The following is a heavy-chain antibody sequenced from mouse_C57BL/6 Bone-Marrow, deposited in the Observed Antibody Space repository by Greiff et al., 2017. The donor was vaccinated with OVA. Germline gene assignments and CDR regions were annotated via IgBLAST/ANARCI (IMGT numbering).Heavy chain of an antibody. Sequence: VKLVESGAELVRPGASVTLSCKASGYTFTDYEMHWVKQTPVHGLEWIGAIDPETGGTAYNQKFKGKAILTAAKSSSTAYMELRSLTSEDSAVYYCTSYDGYYVAWFAYWGQGTLVTVSA. V-gene: IGHV1-15*01. CDR1: GYTFTDYE. D-gene: IGHD2-3*01. J-gene: IGHJ3*01. CDR2: IDPETGGT. CDR3: TSYDGYYVAWFAY.